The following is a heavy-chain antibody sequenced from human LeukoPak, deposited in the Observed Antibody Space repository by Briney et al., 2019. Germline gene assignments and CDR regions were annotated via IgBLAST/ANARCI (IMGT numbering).Heavy chain of an antibody. CDR3: ASQSSGSSTRAPDF. Sequence: GGSLRLSCETSGVIFSSLSLNWVRQPPGKGLEWLSYISASSRTTFYADSVKGRFIVSRDNAKNSLFLQMDSLRADDTALYYCASQSSGSSTRAPDFWGQGTVVTVSS. CDR1: GVIFSSLS. D-gene: IGHD1-26*01. CDR2: ISASSRTT. J-gene: IGHJ4*02. V-gene: IGHV3-48*04.